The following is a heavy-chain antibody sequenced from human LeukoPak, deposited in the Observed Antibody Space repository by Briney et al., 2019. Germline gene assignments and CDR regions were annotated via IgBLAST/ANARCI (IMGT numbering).Heavy chain of an antibody. V-gene: IGHV3-11*05. CDR3: ARDDGYGSGSRDSFDI. CDR1: GFTFSDHY. J-gene: IGHJ3*02. CDR2: ISGSSDYT. D-gene: IGHD3-10*01. Sequence: GGSLRLSCAASGFTFSDHYMNWVRQAPGKGLEWVSYISGSSDYTNYADSVKGRFTISRDKARNSLYLEMNSLRAEDTAVYYCARDDGYGSGSRDSFDIWGQGTMVTVSS.